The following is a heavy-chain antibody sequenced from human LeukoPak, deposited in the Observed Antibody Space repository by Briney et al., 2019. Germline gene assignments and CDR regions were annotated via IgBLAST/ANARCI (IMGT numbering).Heavy chain of an antibody. J-gene: IGHJ4*02. CDR3: AAREWLVY. Sequence: GRSLRLSCAASGFTFSSYAMHWVRQAPGKGLEWVAVISYDGSNKYYADSVKGRFTISRDNAKNSLYLQMNSLRAEDTAVYYCAAREWLVYGGQGTLVTVSS. V-gene: IGHV3-30-3*01. CDR1: GFTFSSYA. D-gene: IGHD6-19*01. CDR2: ISYDGSNK.